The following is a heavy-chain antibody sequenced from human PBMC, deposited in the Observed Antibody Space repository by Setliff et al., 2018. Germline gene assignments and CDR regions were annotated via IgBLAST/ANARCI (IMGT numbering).Heavy chain of an antibody. CDR3: ARALGATITHLDY. V-gene: IGHV1-8*02. D-gene: IGHD1-26*01. CDR2: MNPNSGNT. Sequence: GASVKVSCKASGYTFTSYDINWVRQATGQGLEWMGWMNPNSGNTGYAQKFQGRVTMTRDTSISTAYMDLSRLRSDDTAVYYCARALGATITHLDYWGQGTLVTVSS. J-gene: IGHJ4*02. CDR1: GYTFTSYD.